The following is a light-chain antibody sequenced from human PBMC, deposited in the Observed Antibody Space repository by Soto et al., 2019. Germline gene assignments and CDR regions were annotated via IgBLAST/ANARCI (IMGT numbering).Light chain of an antibody. CDR1: SSDVGAYNY. V-gene: IGLV2-14*03. Sequence: QSVLTQPASVSASLGQPITISCTGTSSDVGAYNYVYWYQQHPGKAPILIIYDVSNRPSGIPNRFSGSKSGNTASLTISGLQAEDAAYYYCNSYTRSSRYVFGTGTKVTVL. J-gene: IGLJ1*01. CDR3: NSYTRSSRYV. CDR2: DVS.